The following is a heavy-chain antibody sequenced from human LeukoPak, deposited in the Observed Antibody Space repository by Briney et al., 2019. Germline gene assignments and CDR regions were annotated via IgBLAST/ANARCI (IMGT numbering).Heavy chain of an antibody. J-gene: IGHJ4*02. D-gene: IGHD4-11*01. CDR1: GFNFGDHA. CDR2: IRSKLYGGSA. Sequence: GGSLRLSCTTSGFNFGDHAMTWVRPAPGKGLQWIGFIRSKLYGGSADYAASVKGRFYMSRDDSMRIVYLEMSSLRTDDTAVYFCARGGSDYNNYAYPYWGQGTLVTVSS. CDR3: ARGGSDYNNYAYPY. V-gene: IGHV3-49*04.